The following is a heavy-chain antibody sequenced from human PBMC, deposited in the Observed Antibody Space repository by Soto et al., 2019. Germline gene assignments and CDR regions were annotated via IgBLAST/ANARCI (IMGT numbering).Heavy chain of an antibody. J-gene: IGHJ4*02. D-gene: IGHD2-15*01. Sequence: QLQLQESGPGLVKPSETLSLTCTVSGGSISSSSYYWGWIRQPPGKGLEWIGSIYYSGSTYYNPSLKSRVAISVDTSKNQFSLQLSSVTAADTAVYYCARQGGADCSGGSCYAYWGQGTLVTVSS. CDR3: ARQGGADCSGGSCYAY. CDR1: GGSISSSSYY. V-gene: IGHV4-39*01. CDR2: IYYSGST.